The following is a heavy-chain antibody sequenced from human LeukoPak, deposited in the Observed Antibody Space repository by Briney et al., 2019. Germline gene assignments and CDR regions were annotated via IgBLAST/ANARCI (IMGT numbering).Heavy chain of an antibody. CDR1: GGSISRSGYY. CDR3: AKTAYDFWSGYYTYYYYYMDV. V-gene: IGHV4-39*07. CDR2: IYYSGST. Sequence: SETLSLTCTVSGGSISRSGYYWGWIRQTPGKGLEWIGSIYYSGSTYYKSSLKSRVTISLDTSKNQFSLKLSSVTAADTAVYYCAKTAYDFWSGYYTYYYYYMDVWGKGTTVTVSS. D-gene: IGHD3-3*01. J-gene: IGHJ6*03.